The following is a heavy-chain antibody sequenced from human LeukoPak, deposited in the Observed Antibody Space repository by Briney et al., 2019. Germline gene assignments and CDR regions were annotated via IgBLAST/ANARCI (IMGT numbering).Heavy chain of an antibody. CDR1: GGSFSGYY. Sequence: SETLSLTCAVYGGSFSGYYWSWIRQPPGKGLEWIGEINHSGSTNYNPSLKSRVTISVDTSKNQFSLKLSSVTAADTAVYYCARRGGNYYGSGSYYNGFDYWGQGTLVTVSS. CDR3: ARRGGNYYGSGSYYNGFDY. J-gene: IGHJ4*02. V-gene: IGHV4-34*01. CDR2: INHSGST. D-gene: IGHD3-10*01.